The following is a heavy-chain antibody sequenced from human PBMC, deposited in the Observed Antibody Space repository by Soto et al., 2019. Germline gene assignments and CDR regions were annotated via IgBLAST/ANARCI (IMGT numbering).Heavy chain of an antibody. J-gene: IGHJ4*02. Sequence: GGSLRLSCAASGFTFSDHYMDWVRQAPGKGPEWVGRIKNKANSYTTEYAAPVKGRFIISRDDSKNSVFLQMNSLTTEDSGVYYCTRVSPDCSDGSCYPPDWGQGTLVTVSS. V-gene: IGHV3-72*01. CDR1: GFTFSDHY. D-gene: IGHD2-15*01. CDR2: IKNKANSYTT. CDR3: TRVSPDCSDGSCYPPD.